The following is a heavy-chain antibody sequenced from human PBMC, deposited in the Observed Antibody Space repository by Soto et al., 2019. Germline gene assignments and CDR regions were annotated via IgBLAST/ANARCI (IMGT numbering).Heavy chain of an antibody. CDR3: ARCYCSVGSCYTCWHFDL. J-gene: IGHJ2*01. CDR2: IGPYNGNT. CDR1: GYTFADYG. Sequence: QAQLVQSGAEVKKPGASVKVSCQAGGYTFADYGISWVRQAPGQGLGWMGWIGPYNGNTNYAQNLQDRVTMTTDTHTNTAYMELRSLRSDDTALYYCARCYCSVGSCYTCWHFDLWGRGTLLTVSS. D-gene: IGHD2-15*01. V-gene: IGHV1-18*01.